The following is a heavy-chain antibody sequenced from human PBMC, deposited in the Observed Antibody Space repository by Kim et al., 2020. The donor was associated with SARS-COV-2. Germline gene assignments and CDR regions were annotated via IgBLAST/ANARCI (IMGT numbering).Heavy chain of an antibody. CDR2: GNT. CDR3: ARDQGVGDY. J-gene: IGHJ4*02. D-gene: IGHD1-26*01. Sequence: GNTNYSEKFQGRVTITRDTSASTAYMELSSLRFEDSAVYYCARDQGVGDYWGQGALVTVSS. V-gene: IGHV1-3*01.